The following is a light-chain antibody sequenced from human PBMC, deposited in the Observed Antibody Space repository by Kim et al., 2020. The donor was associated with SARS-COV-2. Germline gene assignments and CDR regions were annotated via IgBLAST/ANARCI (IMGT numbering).Light chain of an antibody. Sequence: VSPGTTASITCSGDKLGDKYLSWFHQKSGQSPVLVIYQNRKRPSGIPERFSGSNSGNTATLTIRGTQAMYEAEYFCQAWDSSTVVFGGGTQLTVL. CDR2: QNR. CDR3: QAWDSSTVV. J-gene: IGLJ2*01. V-gene: IGLV3-1*01. CDR1: KLGDKY.